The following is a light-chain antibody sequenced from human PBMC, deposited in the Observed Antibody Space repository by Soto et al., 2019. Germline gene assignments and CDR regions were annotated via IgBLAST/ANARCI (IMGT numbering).Light chain of an antibody. CDR3: SSYATTNTVV. Sequence: QSALTQPASVSGSPGQSITISCTGASSDVGGFNYVSWYQQHPGKVPRLLIYEVSSRPSGVSDRFSGSKSGNTASLTISGLQAEDEADYYCSSYATTNTVVFGTGTKLTVL. CDR1: SSDVGGFNY. CDR2: EVS. J-gene: IGLJ1*01. V-gene: IGLV2-14*01.